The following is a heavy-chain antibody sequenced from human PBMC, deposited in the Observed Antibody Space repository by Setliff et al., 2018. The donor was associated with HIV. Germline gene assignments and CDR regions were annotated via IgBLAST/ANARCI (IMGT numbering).Heavy chain of an antibody. CDR1: GYIFIRYY. V-gene: IGHV1-2*02. J-gene: IGHJ6*02. CDR2: INPHTGVT. Sequence: GASVKVSCKTSGYIFIRYYIFWVRQAPGQGLEWMGNINPHTGVTRYAEKFQGRVTMTRDTSISTIYMELSRLRSDDTAVYYCARDLSPYGSGDPYYYYGMDVWGQGTTVTVSS. D-gene: IGHD3-10*01. CDR3: ARDLSPYGSGDPYYYYGMDV.